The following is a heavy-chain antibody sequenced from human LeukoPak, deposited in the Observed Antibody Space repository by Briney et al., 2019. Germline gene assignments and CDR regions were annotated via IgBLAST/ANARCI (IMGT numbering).Heavy chain of an antibody. J-gene: IGHJ4*02. CDR1: GFTFSSYG. V-gene: IGHV3-33*03. CDR3: ATYSSGWANDY. D-gene: IGHD6-19*01. CDR2: IWYDGSNK. Sequence: EGSLRLSCAASGFTFSSYGMHWVRQAPGKGLEWVAVIWYDGSNKYYADSVKGRFTISRDNAKNSLYLQMNSLRAEDTAVYYCATYSSGWANDYWGQGTLVTVSS.